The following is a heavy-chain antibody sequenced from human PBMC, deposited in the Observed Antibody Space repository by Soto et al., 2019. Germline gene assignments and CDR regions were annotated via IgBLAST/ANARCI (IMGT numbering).Heavy chain of an antibody. CDR2: IYYSGST. CDR3: ARVLPVGLYYFDF. CDR1: GGSISSYY. D-gene: IGHD1-26*01. Sequence: QVQLQESGPGLVKPSETLSLTCTVSGGSISSYYWSWIRQPPGKGLEWIGYIYYSGSTNYNPSLKSRVTISVDTSKNQFSLKLSSVTAADTAVYYCARVLPVGLYYFDFWSQGTLVTVSS. J-gene: IGHJ4*02. V-gene: IGHV4-59*08.